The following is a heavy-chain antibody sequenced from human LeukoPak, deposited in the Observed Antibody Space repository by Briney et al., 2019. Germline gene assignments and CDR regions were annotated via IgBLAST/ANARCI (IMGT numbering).Heavy chain of an antibody. J-gene: IGHJ4*02. Sequence: GGALRLSCSASGFTFSSYAMHWVGQGPGKGLDWVAVISYGGSNKCYADSVKGRFTISRHHSKTTLYLQMNSLRAEDTAVYYCARDRSKTVTTNLRVYWGQGTLVTVSS. V-gene: IGHV3-30*04. D-gene: IGHD4-17*01. CDR2: ISYGGSNK. CDR1: GFTFSSYA. CDR3: ARDRSKTVTTNLRVY.